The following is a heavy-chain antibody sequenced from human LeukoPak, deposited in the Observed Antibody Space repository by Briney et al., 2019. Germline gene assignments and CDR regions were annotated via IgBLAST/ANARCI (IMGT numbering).Heavy chain of an antibody. V-gene: IGHV4-59*01. J-gene: IGHJ4*02. CDR3: ARDKRHSYGRYFDP. CDR1: GDSISTYH. D-gene: IGHD5-18*01. CDR2: MQSTGNS. Sequence: SETLSLTCSVSGDSISTYHWNWIRKPPGKGLEWIGYMQSTGNSKYNPSLKNRVNIFIDTSKNQFVLNLRSVTAADTAVYYCARDKRHSYGRYFDPWGQGMLVTVSS.